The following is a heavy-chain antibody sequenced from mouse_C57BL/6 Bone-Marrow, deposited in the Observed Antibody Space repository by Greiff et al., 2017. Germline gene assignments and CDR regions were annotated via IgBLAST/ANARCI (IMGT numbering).Heavy chain of an antibody. CDR1: GYTFTSYW. CDR3: ARGVYSNYGAY. D-gene: IGHD2-5*01. J-gene: IGHJ3*01. V-gene: IGHV1-61*01. Sequence: VQLQQPGAELVRPGYSVKLSCKASGYTFTSYWMGWVKQRPGQGLEWIGNIYPSDSDTHYNQKFKDKATLTVDKSSSTTYMQLSSLTSEDAAIYYCARGVYSNYGAYWGQGTLVTVSA. CDR2: IYPSDSDT.